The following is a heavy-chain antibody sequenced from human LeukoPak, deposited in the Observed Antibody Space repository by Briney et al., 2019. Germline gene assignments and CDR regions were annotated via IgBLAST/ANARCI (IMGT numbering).Heavy chain of an antibody. CDR2: ISSSSSTI. D-gene: IGHD3-22*01. J-gene: IGHJ4*02. CDR3: ARGSTYYDSSGQVPFDY. Sequence: GGSLRLSCAASGFTFTSYAMNWVRQAPGKGLEWVSYISSSSSTIYYADSVKGRFTISRDNAKNSLYLQMNSLRAEDTAVYYCARGSTYYDSSGQVPFDYWGQGTLVTVSS. V-gene: IGHV3-48*01. CDR1: GFTFTSYA.